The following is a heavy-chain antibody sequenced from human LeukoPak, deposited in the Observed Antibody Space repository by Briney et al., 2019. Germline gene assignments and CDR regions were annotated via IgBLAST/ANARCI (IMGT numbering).Heavy chain of an antibody. CDR3: ARTYDFWSGYYNGFDY. CDR1: GGSFSGYY. V-gene: IGHV4-34*01. D-gene: IGHD3-3*01. CDR2: INHSGST. J-gene: IGHJ4*02. Sequence: KPSETLSLTCAVYGGSFSGYYWSWIRQPPGKGLEWIGEINHSGSTNYNPSLKSRFTISVDTSKNQFSLKLSSVTAADTAVYYCARTYDFWSGYYNGFDYWGQGTLVTVSS.